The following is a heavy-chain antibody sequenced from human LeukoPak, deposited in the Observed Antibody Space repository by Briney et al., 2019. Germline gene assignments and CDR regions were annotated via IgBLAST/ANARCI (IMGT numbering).Heavy chain of an antibody. CDR2: IYYSGTT. Sequence: SETLSLTCTVSGGSISSYYWSWIRQPPGKGLEWIGYIYYSGTTNYNPSLKSRVTISVDTSKNQFSLKLSSVTAADTAVYYCARTGDYYGSGRGNDYWGQGTLVTVSS. CDR3: ARTGDYYGSGRGNDY. CDR1: GGSISSYY. D-gene: IGHD3-10*01. V-gene: IGHV4-59*12. J-gene: IGHJ4*02.